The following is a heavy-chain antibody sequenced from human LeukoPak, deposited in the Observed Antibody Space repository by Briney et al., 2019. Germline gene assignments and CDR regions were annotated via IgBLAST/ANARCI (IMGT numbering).Heavy chain of an antibody. CDR1: GYTFTSYY. CDR3: AREVASYYYYYGMDV. Sequence: ASVKVSCKASGYTFTSYYMHWVRQAPGQGLEWMGIINPSGGSTSYAQKFQGRVTMTRDTSTSTVYMEPSSLRSEDTAVYYCAREVASYYYYYGMDVWGQGTTVTVSS. CDR2: INPSGGST. V-gene: IGHV1-46*01. J-gene: IGHJ6*02. D-gene: IGHD2-15*01.